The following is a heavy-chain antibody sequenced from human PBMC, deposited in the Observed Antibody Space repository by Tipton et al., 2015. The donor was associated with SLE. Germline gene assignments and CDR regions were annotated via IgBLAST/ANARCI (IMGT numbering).Heavy chain of an antibody. CDR1: GGSISSYY. J-gene: IGHJ4*02. CDR2: IYTSGST. V-gene: IGHV4-4*07. Sequence: TLSLTCTVSGGSISSYYWSWIRQPAGKGLEWIGRIYTSGSTNYNPPLKSRVTISVDTSKNQFSLKLSSVTAADTAVYYCAREVTMVRGYGDYFDYWGQGTLVTVSS. D-gene: IGHD3-10*01. CDR3: AREVTMVRGYGDYFDY.